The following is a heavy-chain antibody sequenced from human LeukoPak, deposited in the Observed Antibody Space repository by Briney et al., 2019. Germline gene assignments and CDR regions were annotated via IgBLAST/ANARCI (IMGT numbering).Heavy chain of an antibody. Sequence: GGSLRLSCAASGFTVSSNYMSWVRQAPGKGLEWVSVIYSGGSTYCADSVKGRFTISRDNSKNTLYLQMNSLRAEDTAVYYCARTDYDILTGWNYYGMDVWGQGTTVTVSS. CDR3: ARTDYDILTGWNYYGMDV. CDR1: GFTVSSNY. V-gene: IGHV3-53*01. CDR2: IYSGGST. J-gene: IGHJ6*02. D-gene: IGHD3-9*01.